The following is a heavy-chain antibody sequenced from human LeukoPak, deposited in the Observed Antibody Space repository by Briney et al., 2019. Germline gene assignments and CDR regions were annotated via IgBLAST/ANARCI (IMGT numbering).Heavy chain of an antibody. J-gene: IGHJ4*02. V-gene: IGHV4-4*07. CDR2: IYISGST. D-gene: IGHD3-10*01. Sequence: PSETLSLTCTVSGGSISSYYWSWIRQPAGKGLEWIGRIYISGSTNYNPSLKSRVTMSVDTSKNQFSLKLSSVTAADTAVYYCARASVWFGELLYGFDYWGQGTLVTVSS. CDR3: ARASVWFGELLYGFDY. CDR1: GGSISSYY.